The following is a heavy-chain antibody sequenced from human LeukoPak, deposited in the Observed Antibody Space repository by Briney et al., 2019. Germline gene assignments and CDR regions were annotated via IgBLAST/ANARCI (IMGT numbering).Heavy chain of an antibody. J-gene: IGHJ3*02. CDR3: AREDYDILTGYRIYAFDI. CDR1: GGSFSGYY. CDR2: INHSGST. D-gene: IGHD3-9*01. Sequence: SETLSLTCAVYGGSFSGYYWSWIRQPPGKGLEWIGEINHSGSTNYNPSLKSRVTMSVDTSKNQFSLKLSSVTAADTAVYYCAREDYDILTGYRIYAFDIWGQGTMVTVSS. V-gene: IGHV4-34*01.